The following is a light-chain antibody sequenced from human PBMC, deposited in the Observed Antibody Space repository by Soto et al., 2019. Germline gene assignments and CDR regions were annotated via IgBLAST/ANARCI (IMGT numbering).Light chain of an antibody. CDR1: SSDVGAFNY. J-gene: IGLJ1*01. CDR3: SSYTTRNTEA. V-gene: IGLV2-14*03. CDR2: DVT. Sequence: QSALPQPASVSGSPGQSITISCIGTSSDVGAFNYVSWYQHHPGKAPKLIIYDVTDRPSGVSNRFSASKSGNTASLTISGLQAEDEADYYCSSYTTRNTEAFGTGTKVTVL.